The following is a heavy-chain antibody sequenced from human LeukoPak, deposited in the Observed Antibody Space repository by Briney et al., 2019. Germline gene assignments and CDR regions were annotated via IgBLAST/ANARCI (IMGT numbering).Heavy chain of an antibody. Sequence: ASVKVSCKASGYTFTGYYIHWVRQAPGQRLDWIGWINPNNVATNYAQKFQGRVTMTRDTSISTAYMELSRLRSDDTAVYYCARDRRFYEYSSSYRPSWEPDYYFDYWGQGTLVTVSS. CDR2: INPNNVAT. D-gene: IGHD6-6*01. CDR3: ARDRRFYEYSSSYRPSWEPDYYFDY. V-gene: IGHV1-2*02. CDR1: GYTFTGYY. J-gene: IGHJ4*02.